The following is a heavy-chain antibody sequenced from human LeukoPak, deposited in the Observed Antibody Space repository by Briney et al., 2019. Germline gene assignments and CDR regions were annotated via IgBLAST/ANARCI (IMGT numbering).Heavy chain of an antibody. CDR1: VYTSTIYY. V-gene: IGHV1-46*01. CDR2: INPSGGST. Sequence: GPSVNLSCKASVYTSTIYYMHGVRHAPGQGRECGGIINPSGGSTSYAQKFQGRVTMTSDMSTSTVYMELSSLRSEDTAVYYCATTGYYYDSSGYYSDYGSFDYWGQGTLVTVSS. D-gene: IGHD3-22*01. J-gene: IGHJ4*02. CDR3: ATTGYYYDSSGYYSDYGSFDY.